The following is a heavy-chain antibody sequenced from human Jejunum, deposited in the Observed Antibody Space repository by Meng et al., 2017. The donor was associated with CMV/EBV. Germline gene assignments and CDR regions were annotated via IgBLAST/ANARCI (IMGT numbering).Heavy chain of an antibody. D-gene: IGHD5-18*01. Sequence: GFTFDDYAMHWVRQAPGKGLEWVSGISWNSGDIGYADSVKGRFIISRDNAKNSLHLQMNSLRAEDTALYYCAKDIVGYSYGSFDFWGQGTRVTVSS. J-gene: IGHJ4*02. CDR1: GFTFDDYA. CDR2: ISWNSGDI. CDR3: AKDIVGYSYGSFDF. V-gene: IGHV3-9*01.